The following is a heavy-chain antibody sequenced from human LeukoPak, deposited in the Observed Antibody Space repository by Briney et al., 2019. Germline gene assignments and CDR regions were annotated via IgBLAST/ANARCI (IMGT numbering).Heavy chain of an antibody. V-gene: IGHV4-38-2*01. CDR2: IYSSGST. D-gene: IGHD3-22*01. CDR1: GYSISSGYY. CDR3: ARRVVSYDSSGYYYLGPLDY. J-gene: IGHJ4*02. Sequence: SETLSLTCAVSGYSISSGYYWGWIRQPPGKGLEWIGNIYSSGSTYFNPPLKGRVTISVDTSKNQFSLKLSSVTAADTAVYYCARRVVSYDSSGYYYLGPLDYWGQGTLVTVSS.